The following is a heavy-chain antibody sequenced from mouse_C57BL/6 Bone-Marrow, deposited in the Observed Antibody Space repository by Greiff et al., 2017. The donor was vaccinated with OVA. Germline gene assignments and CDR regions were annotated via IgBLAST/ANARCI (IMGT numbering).Heavy chain of an antibody. V-gene: IGHV2-4*01. J-gene: IGHJ3*01. CDR1: GFSLTSYG. Sequence: QVQLQQSGPGLVQPSQSLSITCTVSGFSLTSYGVHWVRQPPGQGLEWLGVIWSGGSTDYNAAFISRLSISKANSKCQVFFNMNCLHDDDTAIYFCTKNVLCWFAYWGQGTLVTVSA. CDR2: IWSGGST. CDR3: TKNVLCWFAY.